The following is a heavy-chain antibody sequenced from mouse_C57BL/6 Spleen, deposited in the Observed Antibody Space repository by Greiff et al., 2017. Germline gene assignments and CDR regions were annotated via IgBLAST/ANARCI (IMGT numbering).Heavy chain of an antibody. V-gene: IGHV5-9-1*02. Sequence: EVKLVESGEGLVKPGGSLKLSCAASGFTFSSYAMSWVRQTPEQRLEWVAYISSGGDYIYYADTVKGRFTISRDNARNTLYLQMSSLKSEDTAMYYCTRGEPWYFDVWGTGTTVTVSS. CDR1: GFTFSSYA. CDR3: TRGEPWYFDV. J-gene: IGHJ1*03. CDR2: ISSGGDYI.